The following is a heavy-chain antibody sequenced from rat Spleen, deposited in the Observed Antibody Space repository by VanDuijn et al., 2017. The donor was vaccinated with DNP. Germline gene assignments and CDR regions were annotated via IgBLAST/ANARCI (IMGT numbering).Heavy chain of an antibody. J-gene: IGHJ3*01. Sequence: EVQLVESGGGLVQPGNSLKLSCAASGFTFSDYAMAWVRQSPKKGLEWVATIIYDGSSTYYRDSVRGRFTISRDYARSTLYLQMDSLRSEDTATYYCATSSYFGYDYGFDYWGQGTLVTVSS. V-gene: IGHV5S10*01. D-gene: IGHD1-7*01. CDR1: GFTFSDYA. CDR2: IIYDGSST. CDR3: ATSSYFGYDYGFDY.